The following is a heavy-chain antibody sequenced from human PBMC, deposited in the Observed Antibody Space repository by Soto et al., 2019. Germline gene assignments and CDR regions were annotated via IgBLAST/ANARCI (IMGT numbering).Heavy chain of an antibody. CDR1: GFTFSSYA. D-gene: IGHD3-3*01. J-gene: IGHJ4*02. CDR3: AKPTIFGVDSHSYYFDY. V-gene: IGHV3-23*01. Sequence: EVQLLESGGGLVQPGGSLRLSCAASGFTFSSYAMSWVRQAPGKGLEWVSAISGSGGSTYYADSVKGRFTISRDNSKNTLYLQMNSLRVEDTAVYYCAKPTIFGVDSHSYYFDYWGQGTLVTVSS. CDR2: ISGSGGST.